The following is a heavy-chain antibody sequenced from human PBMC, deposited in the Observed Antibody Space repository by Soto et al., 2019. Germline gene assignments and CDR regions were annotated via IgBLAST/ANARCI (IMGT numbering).Heavy chain of an antibody. CDR1: GYSFTSYG. CDR2: ISPANGLS. D-gene: IGHD1-26*01. CDR3: ARLPADDRRNSGATDGTLYYFLYMDL. Sequence: QAQLLQSGGEVRQPGASVTVSCKASGYSFTSYGIVWVRQAPGQGFEWMGWISPANGLSDYGLNFQGALTMTTETSTDTAYIQLRSRRPDDTATYFWARLPADDRRNSGATDGTLYYFLYMDLWGGGTTITVSP. J-gene: IGHJ6*01. V-gene: IGHV1-18*01.